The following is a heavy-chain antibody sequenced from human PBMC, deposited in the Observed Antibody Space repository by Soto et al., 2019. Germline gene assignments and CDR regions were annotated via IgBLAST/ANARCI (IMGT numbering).Heavy chain of an antibody. CDR2: IYYSGST. CDR1: GCSISSYY. D-gene: IGHD4-17*01. J-gene: IGHJ4*02. Sequence: TSETLSLTRTGSGCSISSYYLSWIRQPPGKGLEWIGYIYYSGSTNYNPSLKSRVTISVDTSKNQFSLKLSSVTAADTAVYYCARVYDYGDKEYYFDYWGQGTLVTVSS. V-gene: IGHV4-59*01. CDR3: ARVYDYGDKEYYFDY.